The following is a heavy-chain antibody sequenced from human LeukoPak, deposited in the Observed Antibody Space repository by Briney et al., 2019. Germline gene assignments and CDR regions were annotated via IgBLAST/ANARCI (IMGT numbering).Heavy chain of an antibody. V-gene: IGHV4-39*07. CDR1: GGSISSSSYY. CDR3: AREGPDSSSGFDY. D-gene: IGHD6-25*01. Sequence: SETLSLTCTVSGGSISSSSYYWGWIRQPPGEGLEWIGSIFYSGSTYYNPSLKSRVTVSLDTSKNQFSLKLSSVTAADTAVYYCAREGPDSSSGFDYWGQGTLVTVSS. J-gene: IGHJ4*02. CDR2: IFYSGST.